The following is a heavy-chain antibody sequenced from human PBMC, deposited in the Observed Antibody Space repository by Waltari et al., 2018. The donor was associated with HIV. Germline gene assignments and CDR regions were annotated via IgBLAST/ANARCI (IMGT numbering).Heavy chain of an antibody. D-gene: IGHD3-22*01. CDR2: ISDDGSNK. V-gene: IGHV3-30*18. CDR1: GFTFSSYG. CDR3: AKDPRVTMIVVVIAYYFDY. J-gene: IGHJ4*02. Sequence: QVQLVESGGGVVQPGRSLRFSCAASGFTFSSYGMHWVRQAPGKGLEWVAVISDDGSNKYYADSVKGRFTISRDNSKNTLYLQMNSLRAEDTAVYYCAKDPRVTMIVVVIAYYFDYWGQGTLVTVSS.